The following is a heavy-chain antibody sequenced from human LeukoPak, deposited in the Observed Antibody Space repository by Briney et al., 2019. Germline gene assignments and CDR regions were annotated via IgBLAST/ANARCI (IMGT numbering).Heavy chain of an antibody. CDR1: GYTFTGCF. J-gene: IGHJ4*02. D-gene: IGHD5-18*01. CDR2: IDPNSDNI. Sequence: ASVKVSCKASGYTFTGCFNHYVRQAPGQGLEWMGWIDPNSDNIRYSETFKDRVTMTRDTSTNTAYMELSWLRSDDTAVYYCATIKRGNIFGYFDFWGQGIPVTVSS. V-gene: IGHV1-2*02. CDR3: ATIKRGNIFGYFDF.